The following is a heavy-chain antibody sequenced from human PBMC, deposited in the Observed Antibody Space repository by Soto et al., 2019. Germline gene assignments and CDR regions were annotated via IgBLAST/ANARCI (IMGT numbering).Heavy chain of an antibody. V-gene: IGHV1-3*01. Sequence: QVQLVQSGAEVKKPGASVKVSCKASGYTFTSYAMHWVRQAPGQRLEWMGWINAGNGNTKYSQKFQGRVTITRDTSASTAYMELSSLRSEDTAVYYCARDRVGSSSWYGGVDYWGQGTLVTVSS. CDR1: GYTFTSYA. D-gene: IGHD6-13*01. CDR3: ARDRVGSSSWYGGVDY. CDR2: INAGNGNT. J-gene: IGHJ4*02.